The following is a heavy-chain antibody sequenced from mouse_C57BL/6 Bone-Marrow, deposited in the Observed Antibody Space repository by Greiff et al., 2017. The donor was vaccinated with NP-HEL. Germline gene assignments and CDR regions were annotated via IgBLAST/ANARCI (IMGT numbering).Heavy chain of an antibody. CDR3: ARLSITTVVYFDY. D-gene: IGHD1-1*01. Sequence: EVKLVESEGGLVQPGSSMKLSCTASGFTFSDYYMAWVRQVPEKGLEWVANINYDGSSTYYLDSLKSRFIISRDNAKNILYLQMSSLKSEDTATYYCARLSITTVVYFDYWGQGTTLTVSS. CDR1: GFTFSDYY. J-gene: IGHJ2*01. CDR2: INYDGSST. V-gene: IGHV5-16*01.